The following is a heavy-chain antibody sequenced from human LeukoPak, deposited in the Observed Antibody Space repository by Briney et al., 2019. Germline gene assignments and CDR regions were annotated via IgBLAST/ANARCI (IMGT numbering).Heavy chain of an antibody. D-gene: IGHD2-15*01. Sequence: ASVKVSCKASGCTFTSYYVHWVRQAPGQGLEWMGIINPSGGSTSYAQKFQGRVTMTRDTSTSTVYMELSSLRSGDTAVYYCAREYCSGGSCYGLDYWGQGTLVTVSS. J-gene: IGHJ4*02. V-gene: IGHV1-46*01. CDR1: GCTFTSYY. CDR2: INPSGGST. CDR3: AREYCSGGSCYGLDY.